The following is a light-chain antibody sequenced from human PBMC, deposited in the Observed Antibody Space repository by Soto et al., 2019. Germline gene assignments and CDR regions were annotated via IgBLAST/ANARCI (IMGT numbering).Light chain of an antibody. CDR1: QSLSSTY. CDR2: GAS. J-gene: IGKJ4*01. Sequence: EIVLTQSPGTLSLSPGERATLSCRASQSLSSTYLAWYQQKPGQAPRLLIYGASSRATGIPDRFSGSGSGTDFTLTISRLEPEDFAVYYCQQYGSSPPLTFGGGTKVGIK. CDR3: QQYGSSPPLT. V-gene: IGKV3-20*01.